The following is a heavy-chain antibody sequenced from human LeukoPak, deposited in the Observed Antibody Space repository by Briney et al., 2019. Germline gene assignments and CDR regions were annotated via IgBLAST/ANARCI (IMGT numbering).Heavy chain of an antibody. CDR1: GYTFSGHY. Sequence: ASVKVSCKASGYTFSGHYMQWVRQAPGQGPEWMGWINPKNGGTNYAQKFQGRVTLTRDTSISTAYMELSGLRSDDTAVYYCARTYEKMATMGAFHYWGQGTLVTVSS. D-gene: IGHD5-24*01. CDR2: INPKNGGT. J-gene: IGHJ4*02. CDR3: ARTYEKMATMGAFHY. V-gene: IGHV1-2*02.